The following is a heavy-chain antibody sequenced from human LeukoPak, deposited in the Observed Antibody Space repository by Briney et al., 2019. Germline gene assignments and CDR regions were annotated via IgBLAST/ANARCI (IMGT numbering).Heavy chain of an antibody. D-gene: IGHD6-19*01. V-gene: IGHV1-46*01. CDR2: INPSGGST. J-gene: IGHJ4*02. Sequence: ASVTVSCKASGYTFTSYYMHWVRQAPGQGLEWMGIINPSGGSTSYAQKFQGRVTMTRDMSTSTVYMELSSLRSEDTAVYYCARVNVAASPFDYWGQGTLVTVSS. CDR1: GYTFTSYY. CDR3: ARVNVAASPFDY.